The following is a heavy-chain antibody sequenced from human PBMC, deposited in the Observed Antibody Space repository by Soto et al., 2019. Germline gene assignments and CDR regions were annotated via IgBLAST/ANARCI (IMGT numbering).Heavy chain of an antibody. CDR1: GFTFSSYS. V-gene: IGHV3-48*02. CDR2: ISSSSSTI. Sequence: GGSLRLSCAASGFTFSSYSMNWVRQAPGKGLEWVSYISSSSSTIYYADSVKGRFTISRDNAKNSLYLQMNSLRDEDTAVYYCASEWDIVVVVAATPGAFDIWGQGTMVTVSS. CDR3: ASEWDIVVVVAATPGAFDI. J-gene: IGHJ3*02. D-gene: IGHD2-15*01.